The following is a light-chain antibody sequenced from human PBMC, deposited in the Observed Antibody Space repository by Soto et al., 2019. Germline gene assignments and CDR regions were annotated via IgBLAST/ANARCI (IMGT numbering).Light chain of an antibody. CDR3: LQNNRYPWT. CDR1: QDISDF. CDR2: AAS. V-gene: IGKV1-17*03. Sequence: DIQMTQSPSAMSASVGDRVTITCRASQDISDFLAWFQQKPGEVPKRLIYAASSLESGVPSRFSGSGSGTEFTLTISSLKPEDFATYYCLQNNRYPWTFGQGTKVDIK. J-gene: IGKJ1*01.